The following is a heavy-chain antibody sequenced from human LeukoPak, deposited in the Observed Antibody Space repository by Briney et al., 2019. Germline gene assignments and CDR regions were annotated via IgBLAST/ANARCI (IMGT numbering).Heavy chain of an antibody. V-gene: IGHV5-51*01. J-gene: IGHJ4*02. Sequence: GESLKISCKGSGYIFATYWIGWVRQMPGKGLEWMGIIHPGDSDTRYSPSFQGQVTISADKSITTAYLQWSSLKASDSAMYYCAGQGGSTSSYFDYWGQGTLVTVSS. CDR1: GYIFATYW. D-gene: IGHD6-6*01. CDR2: IHPGDSDT. CDR3: AGQGGSTSSYFDY.